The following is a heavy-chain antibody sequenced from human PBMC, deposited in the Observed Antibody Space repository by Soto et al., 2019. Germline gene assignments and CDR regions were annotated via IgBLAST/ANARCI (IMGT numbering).Heavy chain of an antibody. CDR1: GYSVTSSDYY. V-gene: IGHV4-39*01. CDR2: MFYSGLT. Sequence: PSETLSLTCSVSGYSVTSSDYYWAWIRQPPGKGLEWIGSMFYSGLTYYNPSLKSRVTLSVDTSKYQFSVRLNSVTAADTAVYYCAPLSVSLSGPYGIHVWGQGTTVTV. D-gene: IGHD2-15*01. J-gene: IGHJ6*02. CDR3: APLSVSLSGPYGIHV.